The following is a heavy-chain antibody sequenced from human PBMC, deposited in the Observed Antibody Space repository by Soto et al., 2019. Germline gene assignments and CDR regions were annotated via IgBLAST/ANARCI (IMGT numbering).Heavy chain of an antibody. Sequence: SQTLSLTCAISGDSVSSNSAAWNWIRQSPSRGLEWLGRTYYRSKWYNDYAVSVKSRITINPDTSKNQFSLQLNSVTPEDTAVYYCAREMMWFGELRVFEFAFDIWGQGTMVTVSS. CDR2: TYYRSKWYN. J-gene: IGHJ3*02. CDR3: AREMMWFGELRVFEFAFDI. V-gene: IGHV6-1*01. D-gene: IGHD3-10*01. CDR1: GDSVSSNSAA.